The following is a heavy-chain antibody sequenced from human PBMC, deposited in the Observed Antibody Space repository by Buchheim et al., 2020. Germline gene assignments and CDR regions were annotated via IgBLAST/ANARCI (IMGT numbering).Heavy chain of an antibody. Sequence: EVQLVESGGGLVQPGGSLRLSCAAPGFTFSSYWMSWVRQAPGKGLEWVANIKQDGSEEYYVESMKGRFTISRENAENSLSLEMNSRRAEDTAVYYCARASSDYYDSSGYSFPGYYYGMDVWGQGT. J-gene: IGHJ6*02. CDR3: ARASSDYYDSSGYSFPGYYYGMDV. D-gene: IGHD3-22*01. CDR2: IKQDGSEE. V-gene: IGHV3-7*01. CDR1: GFTFSSYW.